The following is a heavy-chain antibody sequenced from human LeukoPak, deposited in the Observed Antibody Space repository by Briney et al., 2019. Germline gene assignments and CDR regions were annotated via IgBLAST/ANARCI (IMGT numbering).Heavy chain of an antibody. CDR2: IYSGGST. CDR1: GFTASSNY. J-gene: IGHJ6*02. V-gene: IGHV3-66*01. D-gene: IGHD5-12*01. CDR3: ARDKVGYSGYDRHYYYYYGMDV. Sequence: GGSLRLSCAASGFTASSNYMSWVRQAPGKGLEWVSVIYSGGSTYYADSVKGRFTISRENSKTTLYLQMNSLRAEDTAVYYCARDKVGYSGYDRHYYYYYGMDVWGQGTTVTVSS.